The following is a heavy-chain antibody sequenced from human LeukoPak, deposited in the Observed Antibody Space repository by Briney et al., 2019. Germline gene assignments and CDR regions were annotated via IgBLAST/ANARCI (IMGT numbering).Heavy chain of an antibody. CDR3: ARRNRAYYYDSSGPPGYYYYMDV. Sequence: GGSLRLSCAASGFTFSSYSMNWVRQAPGKGLEWVSSISSSSSYIYYADSVKGRFTISRDNAKNSLYLQMNSLRAEDTAVYYCARRNRAYYYDSSGPPGYYYYMDVWGKGTTVTVSS. D-gene: IGHD3-22*01. V-gene: IGHV3-21*01. CDR1: GFTFSSYS. J-gene: IGHJ6*03. CDR2: ISSSSSYI.